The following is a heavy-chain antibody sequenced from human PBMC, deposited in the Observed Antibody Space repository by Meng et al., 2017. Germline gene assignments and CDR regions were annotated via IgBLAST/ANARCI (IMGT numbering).Heavy chain of an antibody. CDR3: ARGAVANLQDFDY. V-gene: IGHV1-2*02. CDR1: GGTFSSYT. J-gene: IGHJ4*02. Sequence: ASVKVSCKASGGTFSSYTISWVRQAPGQGLEWMGWINPNSGGTNYAQKFQGRVTMTRDTSISTAYMELSRLRSDDTAVYYCARGAVANLQDFDYWGQGTLVTVSS. D-gene: IGHD4/OR15-4a*01. CDR2: INPNSGGT.